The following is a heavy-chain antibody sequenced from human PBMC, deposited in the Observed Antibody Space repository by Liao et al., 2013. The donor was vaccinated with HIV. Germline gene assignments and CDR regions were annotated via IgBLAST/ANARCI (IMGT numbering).Heavy chain of an antibody. J-gene: IGHJ3*02. CDR1: GGSISSGRYY. V-gene: IGHV4-61*02. CDR2: IDSSGSA. Sequence: QVRLQESGPGLVKPSQTLSLTFTVSGGSISSGRYYWSWIRQPAGKGLEWIGRIDSSGSANYNPSLKSRVTMSVDTSQNQFSLKLSSVTAADTAVYYCARTYYDFWSGYYTGILNAFDIWGQGTRVTVSS. CDR3: ARTYYDFWSGYYTGILNAFDI. D-gene: IGHD3-3*01.